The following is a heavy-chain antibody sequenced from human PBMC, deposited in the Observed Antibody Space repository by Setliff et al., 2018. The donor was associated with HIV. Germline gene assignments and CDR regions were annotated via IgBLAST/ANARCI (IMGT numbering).Heavy chain of an antibody. Sequence: SETLSLTCTVSGGSFSSYHWSWIRHRAGKGLEWIGHIYASGSTKYNPSLESRVTMSVDTSRTQFSLKLRSVTAADTAVYYCARVGASGVPSTMDYYCYMDVWGKGTTGTVS. CDR3: ARVGASGVPSTMDYYCYMDV. V-gene: IGHV4-4*07. CDR1: GGSFSSYH. CDR2: IYASGST. D-gene: IGHD3-10*01. J-gene: IGHJ6*03.